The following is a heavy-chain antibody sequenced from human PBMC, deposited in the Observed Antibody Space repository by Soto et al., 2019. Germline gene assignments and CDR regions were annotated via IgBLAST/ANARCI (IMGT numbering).Heavy chain of an antibody. CDR2: ISSYNGNK. CDR3: VLERWEMVGWFHP. V-gene: IGHV1-18*04. CDR1: GYTLTSYG. J-gene: IGHJ5*02. Sequence: GSRKASGYTLTSYGISWVRQPPGQGREWMGWISSYNGNKNYALKLQGRVTMTTETSTSTAYMELRSLRSDDTSVYYCVLERWEMVGWFHPWGQGALVTVFS. D-gene: IGHD2-8*01.